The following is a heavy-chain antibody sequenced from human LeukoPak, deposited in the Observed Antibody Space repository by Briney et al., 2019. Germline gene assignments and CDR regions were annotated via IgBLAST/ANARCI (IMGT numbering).Heavy chain of an antibody. J-gene: IGHJ4*02. Sequence: GRSLRLSCAASGFTFSSYGMHWVRQAPGKGLEWVAVISYDGSNKYYADSVKGRFTISRDNSKNTLYLQMNSLRAEDTAVYYCAKDSIFGVVTSVGGHFDYWGQGTLVTVSS. CDR3: AKDSIFGVVTSVGGHFDY. D-gene: IGHD3-3*01. CDR1: GFTFSSYG. CDR2: ISYDGSNK. V-gene: IGHV3-30*18.